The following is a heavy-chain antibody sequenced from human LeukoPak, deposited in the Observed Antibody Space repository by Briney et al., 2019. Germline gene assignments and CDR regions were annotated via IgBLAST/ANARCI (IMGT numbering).Heavy chain of an antibody. D-gene: IGHD6-13*01. CDR2: MNPSSGNT. CDR1: GYTFTSYD. Sequence: ASVKVSCKASGYTFTSYDINWVRQATGQGLEWMGWMNPSSGNTGYAQKFQGRVTITRNTSISTAYMELSSLRSEDTAVYYCARGGSSSWHQGNAFDIWGQGTMVTVSS. V-gene: IGHV1-8*03. J-gene: IGHJ3*02. CDR3: ARGGSSSWHQGNAFDI.